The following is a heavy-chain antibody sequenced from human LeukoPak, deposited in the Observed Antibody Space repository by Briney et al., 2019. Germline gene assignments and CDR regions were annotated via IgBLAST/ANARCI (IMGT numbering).Heavy chain of an antibody. CDR3: AKDIGHDSVGAFDI. J-gene: IGHJ3*02. CDR2: ISWNSGSI. D-gene: IGHD3-3*01. V-gene: IGHV3-9*01. CDR1: EFTFYDYA. Sequence: PGGSLRLSCAASEFTFYDYAMHWVRQAPGKGLEWVSGISWNSGSIAYADSVKGRFTISRDNAKNSLYLQMNSLRAEDTALYYCAKDIGHDSVGAFDIWGQGTMLTVSS.